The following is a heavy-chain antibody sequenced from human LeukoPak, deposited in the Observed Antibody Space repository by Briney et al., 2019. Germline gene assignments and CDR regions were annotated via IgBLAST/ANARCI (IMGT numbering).Heavy chain of an antibody. V-gene: IGHV3-21*01. J-gene: IGHJ4*02. Sequence: GGSLRLSCAASGFTFSSHSMNWVRQAPGKGLEWVSSISSSSSYIYYADSVKGRFTISRDNAKNSLYLQMNSLRAEDTAVYYCARGSGSYYGGYWGQGTLVTVSS. D-gene: IGHD1-26*01. CDR2: ISSSSSYI. CDR3: ARGSGSYYGGY. CDR1: GFTFSSHS.